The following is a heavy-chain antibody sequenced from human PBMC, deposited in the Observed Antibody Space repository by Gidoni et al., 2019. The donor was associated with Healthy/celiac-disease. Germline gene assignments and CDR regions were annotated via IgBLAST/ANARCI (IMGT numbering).Heavy chain of an antibody. CDR1: GGSISSYY. CDR3: ARDQGYNWNYRVDYGMDV. D-gene: IGHD1-7*01. V-gene: IGHV4-59*01. Sequence: QVQLQESGPGLVKPSETLSLTCTVSGGSISSYYWSWIRQPPGKGLEWIGYIYYSGSTNYNPSLKSRVTISVDTSKNQFSLKLSSVTAADTAVYYCARDQGYNWNYRVDYGMDVWGQGTTVTVSS. J-gene: IGHJ6*02. CDR2: IYYSGST.